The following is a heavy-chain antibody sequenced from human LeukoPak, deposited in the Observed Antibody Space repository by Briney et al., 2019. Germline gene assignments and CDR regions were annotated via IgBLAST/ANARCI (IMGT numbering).Heavy chain of an antibody. CDR3: ARVGTYSSSSGGLYYYYMDV. V-gene: IGHV3-21*01. CDR1: GFTFNSYS. D-gene: IGHD6-6*01. CDR2: ISSSSTYI. Sequence: PGGSLRLSCAASGFTFNSYSMNWVRQAPGKGLEWVSTISSSSTYIYYADSVKGRFTISRDNAKNSLYLQMNSLRAEDTAVYYCARVGTYSSSSGGLYYYYMDVWGKGTTVTVSS. J-gene: IGHJ6*03.